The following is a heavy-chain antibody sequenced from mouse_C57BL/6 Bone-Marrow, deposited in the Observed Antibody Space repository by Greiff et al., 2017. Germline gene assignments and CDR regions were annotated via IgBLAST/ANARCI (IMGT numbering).Heavy chain of an antibody. D-gene: IGHD4-1*01. V-gene: IGHV10-3*01. Sequence: EVQLVESGGGLVQPKGSLKLSCAASGFTFNTYAMHWVRQAPGKGLEWVARIRSKSSNYATYYADSVKDRFTISRDESQSMLYLQMNNLKTEDTAMYYWLRLTGKGTYWGQGTLVTVSA. J-gene: IGHJ3*01. CDR1: GFTFNTYA. CDR2: IRSKSSNYAT. CDR3: LRLTGKGTY.